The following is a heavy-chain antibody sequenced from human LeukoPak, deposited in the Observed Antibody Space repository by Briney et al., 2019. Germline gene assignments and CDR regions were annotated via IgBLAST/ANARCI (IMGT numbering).Heavy chain of an antibody. CDR1: GFTLSSYA. J-gene: IGHJ4*02. CDR2: ISDSGNT. D-gene: IGHD3-10*01. Sequence: GGSLRLSCAASGFTLSSYAMSWVRQAPGKGLEWVSAISDSGNTYHADSVKGRFTISRDNSKNTLFLHMNSLRAEDTAVYSCAKGYYGSGSYGWFDYWGQGTLVTVSS. V-gene: IGHV3-23*01. CDR3: AKGYYGSGSYGWFDY.